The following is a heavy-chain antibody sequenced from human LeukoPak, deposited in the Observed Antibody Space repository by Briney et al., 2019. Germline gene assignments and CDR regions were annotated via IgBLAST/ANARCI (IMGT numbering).Heavy chain of an antibody. J-gene: IGHJ5*02. V-gene: IGHV4-4*09. CDR2: IYTSGST. CDR1: VGSISSYY. D-gene: IGHD3-22*01. CDR3: ARGYWLIDP. Sequence: SETLSLTCTVSVGSISSYYWSWIRQPPGNGLEWIGYIYTSGSTNYNPSLKSRVTISVDTSKNQFSLKLSSVNAADTAVYYCARGYWLIDPWGQGTLVTVSS.